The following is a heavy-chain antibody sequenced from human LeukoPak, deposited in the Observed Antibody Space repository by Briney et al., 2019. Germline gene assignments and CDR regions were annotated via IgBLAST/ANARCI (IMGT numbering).Heavy chain of an antibody. D-gene: IGHD3-3*01. CDR2: ITGSGDAR. V-gene: IGHV3-23*01. CDR3: AKGILTYYYGTSGYYFDY. Sequence: GGSLRLSCAASGFTFDNHAMTWVRQAPGKGLEWVSVITGSGDARYYADSVKGRFTISRDNSKNTLHLQMNTLRVEDTALYYCAKGILTYYYGTSGYYFDYWGQGTLVTVSS. CDR1: GFTFDNHA. J-gene: IGHJ4*02.